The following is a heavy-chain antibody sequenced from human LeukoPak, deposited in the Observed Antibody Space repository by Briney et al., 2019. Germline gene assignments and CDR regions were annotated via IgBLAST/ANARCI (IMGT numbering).Heavy chain of an antibody. CDR3: ARGSSSQQWGDYSPPKL. Sequence: GASVKVSCKASGYTFTSYYIHGGGQAPGQGLDWMGIFNLSSGSTNYAQKFQGGVTMTRDTSTSTVYMELSSLRSEDTAVYYCARGSSSQQWGDYSPPKLWGQGTLVTVSS. D-gene: IGHD4-17*01. J-gene: IGHJ4*02. V-gene: IGHV1-46*01. CDR1: GYTFTSYY. CDR2: FNLSSGST.